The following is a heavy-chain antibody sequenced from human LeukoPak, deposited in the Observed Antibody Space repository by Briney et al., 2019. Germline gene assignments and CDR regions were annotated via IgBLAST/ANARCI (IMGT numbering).Heavy chain of an antibody. CDR3: ARGNYHGSGSGDY. CDR2: IWYDGSNK. CDR1: GFTFSSYG. V-gene: IGHV3-33*01. Sequence: PGRSLRLSCAASGFTFSSYGMHWVRQAPGEGLEWVAVIWYDGSNKCYADSVKGRFTISRDNSKNTLYLQMNSLRAEDTAVYYCARGNYHGSGSGDYWGQGTLVTVSS. D-gene: IGHD3-10*01. J-gene: IGHJ4*02.